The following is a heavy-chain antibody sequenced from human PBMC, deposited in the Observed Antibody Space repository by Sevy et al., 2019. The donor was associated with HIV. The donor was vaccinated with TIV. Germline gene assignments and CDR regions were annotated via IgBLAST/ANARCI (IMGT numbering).Heavy chain of an antibody. J-gene: IGHJ4*01. CDR2: MKQDGSEE. V-gene: IGHV3-7*01. CDR1: GFSFSIYW. CDR3: VREGLGGYSYSLDY. D-gene: IGHD5-18*01. Sequence: GGSLRLSCAASGFSFSIYWMSWVRQAPGKGLEWVATMKQDGSEEDYVDSVKGRFTISRDHAKNSLFLQMNSLSAEDTAVYYCVREGLGGYSYSLDYWGHGTLVTVSS.